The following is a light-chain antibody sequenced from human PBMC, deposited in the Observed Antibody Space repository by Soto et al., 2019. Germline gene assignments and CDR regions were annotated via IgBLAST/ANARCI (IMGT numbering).Light chain of an antibody. CDR3: QQLNTYPVT. Sequence: DIQMTQSPSSLSASVGDRVTITCRASQNIRTYVNWFQQKPGRAPKLLIFEASRLQSGVPSRFSGSGPGTDFTLSITSLQPEDFATYYCQQLNTYPVTFGGGTKVDIK. CDR2: EAS. V-gene: IGKV1-39*01. CDR1: QNIRTY. J-gene: IGKJ4*01.